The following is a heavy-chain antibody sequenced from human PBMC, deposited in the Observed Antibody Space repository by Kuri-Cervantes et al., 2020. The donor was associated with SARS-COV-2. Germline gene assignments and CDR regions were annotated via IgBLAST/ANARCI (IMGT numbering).Heavy chain of an antibody. Sequence: SETLSLTCTVSGGSISSYYWSWIRQPPGKGLEWIGYIYYSGSTNYNPSLKSRVTISVDTSKNQFSLKLSSVTAADTAVYYCARFSGDFRNMDVWGQGTRVPSP. CDR2: IYYSGST. CDR3: ARFSGDFRNMDV. CDR1: GGSISSYY. D-gene: IGHD3-10*01. V-gene: IGHV4-59*01. J-gene: IGHJ6*02.